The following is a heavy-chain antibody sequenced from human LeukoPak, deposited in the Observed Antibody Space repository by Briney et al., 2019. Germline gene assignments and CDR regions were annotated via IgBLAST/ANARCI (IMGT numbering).Heavy chain of an antibody. D-gene: IGHD4/OR15-4a*01. CDR3: ARRAGAYSHPYDY. V-gene: IGHV3-53*01. CDR1: GFTVSSNS. J-gene: IGHJ4*02. Sequence: GGSLRLSCTVSGFTVSSNSMIWVRQAPGKGLEWCSFIYSDNTHYSDSVKGRFTISRDNFKNTLYLQMNSLRAEDTAVYYCARRAGAYSHPYDYWGQGTLVTVSS. CDR2: IYSDNT.